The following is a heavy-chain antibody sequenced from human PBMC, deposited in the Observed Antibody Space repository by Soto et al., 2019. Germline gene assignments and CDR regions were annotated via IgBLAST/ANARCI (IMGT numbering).Heavy chain of an antibody. CDR2: IYYSGST. CDR3: ARPKRLRFLEWLGKAGGIDP. D-gene: IGHD3-3*01. J-gene: IGHJ5*02. CDR1: GGSISSSSYY. Sequence: SETLSLTCTVSGGSISSSSYYWGWIRQPPGKGLEWIGSIYYSGSTYYNPSLKSRVTISVDTSKNQFSLKLSSVTAADTAVYYCARPKRLRFLEWLGKAGGIDPWGQGTLVTVPQ. V-gene: IGHV4-39*01.